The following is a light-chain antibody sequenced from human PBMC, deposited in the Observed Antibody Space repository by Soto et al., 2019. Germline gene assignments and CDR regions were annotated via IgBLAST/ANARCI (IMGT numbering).Light chain of an antibody. CDR2: GAS. CDR1: QSIGKSY. Sequence: ETVLTQSPFTVSLSPGESATLSCRASQSIGKSYLAWFQHKPGQAPKLLIYGASTRATGIPDRFRGSGSGTDFTLTVSRLESEDFAVHYCQQYAESPLTFGGGTKVDIK. CDR3: QQYAESPLT. J-gene: IGKJ4*01. V-gene: IGKV3-20*01.